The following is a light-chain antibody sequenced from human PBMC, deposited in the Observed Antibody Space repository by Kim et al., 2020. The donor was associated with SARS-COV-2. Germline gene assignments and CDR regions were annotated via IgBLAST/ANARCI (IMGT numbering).Light chain of an antibody. J-gene: IGLJ2*01. V-gene: IGLV1-44*01. CDR1: CANIGPNT. Sequence: GQRGSISCSGTCANIGPNTVSWYQLVPGTAPKLLFYLDNLRTSGVPDRFSGSKSDTSASLAISGLQSEDEAEYYCAAWDDRLDGVLFGGGTQLTVL. CDR3: AAWDDRLDGVL. CDR2: LDN.